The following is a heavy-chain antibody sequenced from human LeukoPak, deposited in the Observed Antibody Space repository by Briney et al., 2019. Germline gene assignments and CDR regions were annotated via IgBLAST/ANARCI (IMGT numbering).Heavy chain of an antibody. CDR1: GFIFSSYG. J-gene: IGHJ4*02. V-gene: IGHV3-30*18. CDR3: LKGTSYCGGDCYPDY. CDR2: ISYDGSTK. D-gene: IGHD2-21*02. Sequence: QPGGSLRLSCAASGFIFSSYGMHWVRQAPGKGLEWVAVISYDGSTKYYADSVKGRFTISRDNSKNTLYLQMNSLRVEDTAVYYCLKGTSYCGGDCYPDYWGQGTLVTVSS.